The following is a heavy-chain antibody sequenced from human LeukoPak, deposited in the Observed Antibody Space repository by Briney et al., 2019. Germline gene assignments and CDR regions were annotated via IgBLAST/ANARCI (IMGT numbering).Heavy chain of an antibody. Sequence: ASVKVSCKASGGTFSYYALSWVRQAPGQGLEWMGGIIPLFGTPDYAQKFQDRLTITADKSTSTAYMELSSLRSEDTAVYYCASATLRCSGGSCYEMDVWGKGTTVTVSS. CDR1: GGTFSYYA. D-gene: IGHD2-15*01. J-gene: IGHJ6*04. CDR2: IIPLFGTP. CDR3: ASATLRCSGGSCYEMDV. V-gene: IGHV1-69*06.